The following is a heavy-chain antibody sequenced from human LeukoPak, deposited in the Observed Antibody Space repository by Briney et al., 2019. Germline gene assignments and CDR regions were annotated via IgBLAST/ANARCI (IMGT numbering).Heavy chain of an antibody. V-gene: IGHV3-21*01. CDR3: AREGATPQKSVDY. CDR2: ISSSSSYI. CDR1: GFTFSSYS. Sequence: GGSLRLSCAASGFTFSSYSMNWVRQAPGTGLEWVSSISSSSSYIYYADSVKGRFTISRDKAKNSLYLQMNSLRAEDTAVYYCAREGATPQKSVDYWGQGTLVTVSS. J-gene: IGHJ4*02. D-gene: IGHD5-12*01.